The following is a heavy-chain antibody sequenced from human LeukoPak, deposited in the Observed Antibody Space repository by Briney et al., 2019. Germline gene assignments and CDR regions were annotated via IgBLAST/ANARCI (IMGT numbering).Heavy chain of an antibody. Sequence: GVSLRLSCAASGFTFSSYGMHWVRQAPGKGLEWVAFIRYDGSNKYYADSVKGRFTISRDNSKNTLYLQMNSLRAEDTAVYYCAHLYVWGSYRYLFDYWGQGTLVTVSS. J-gene: IGHJ4*02. CDR2: IRYDGSNK. CDR3: AHLYVWGSYRYLFDY. D-gene: IGHD3-16*02. V-gene: IGHV3-30*02. CDR1: GFTFSSYG.